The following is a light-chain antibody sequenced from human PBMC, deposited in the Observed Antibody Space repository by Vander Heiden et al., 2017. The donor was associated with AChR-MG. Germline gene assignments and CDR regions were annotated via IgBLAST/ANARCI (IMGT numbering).Light chain of an antibody. CDR2: DTS. V-gene: IGLV2-14*03. CDR3: SSYRSSSTLDV. J-gene: IGLJ1*01. Sequence: QSALTPPASVSGPPWRSITIPCTGTSSDVGGYNYVSWDQQHPGRAPKVVIFDTSIRPSGVSNRFSGSKSGNTASLTISGLQAEDEADYYCSSYRSSSTLDVFGTGTKVTVL. CDR1: SSDVGGYNY.